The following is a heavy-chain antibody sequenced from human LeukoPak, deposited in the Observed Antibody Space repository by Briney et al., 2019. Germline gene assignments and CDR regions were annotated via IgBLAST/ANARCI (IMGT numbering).Heavy chain of an antibody. CDR3: AREGSYSRKFDH. D-gene: IGHD1-26*01. V-gene: IGHV3-21*01. CDR1: GFTFSSYS. CDR2: ISSGSDYI. J-gene: IGHJ5*02. Sequence: GGSLRLSCAASGFTFSSYSMNWVRQAPGKGLEWVSSISSGSDYIYYADSVKGRFTISRDNAKNSLYLQMNSLRAEDTAVYFCAREGSYSRKFDHWGQGTQVTVSS.